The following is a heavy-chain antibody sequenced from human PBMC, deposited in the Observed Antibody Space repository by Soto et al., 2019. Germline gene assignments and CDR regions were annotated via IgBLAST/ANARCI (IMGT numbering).Heavy chain of an antibody. Sequence: GASVKVSCKASGYTFTGYYMHWVRQAPGQGLEWMGWINPNSGGTNYAQKFQGWVTMTRDTSISTAYMELSRLRSDDTAVYYCARARLGYCSSTSCYMDYYYYGMDFCGQGTTVTVSS. J-gene: IGHJ6*02. CDR2: INPNSGGT. CDR1: GYTFTGYY. CDR3: ARARLGYCSSTSCYMDYYYYGMDF. V-gene: IGHV1-2*04. D-gene: IGHD2-2*02.